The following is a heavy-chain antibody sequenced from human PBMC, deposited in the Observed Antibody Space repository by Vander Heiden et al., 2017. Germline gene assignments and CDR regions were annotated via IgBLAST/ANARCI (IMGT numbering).Heavy chain of an antibody. CDR1: GYTFTGYY. J-gene: IGHJ4*02. V-gene: IGHV1-2*02. Sequence: QVQLVQSGAEVKKPGASVKVSCKASGYTFTGYYMHWVRQAPGQGLEWMGWINPNSGGTNYAQKVQGRVTMTRDTSISTAYMELSRMRSDDTAVYYCAREWDTAMGSIDYWGQGTLVTVSS. CDR2: INPNSGGT. D-gene: IGHD5-18*01. CDR3: AREWDTAMGSIDY.